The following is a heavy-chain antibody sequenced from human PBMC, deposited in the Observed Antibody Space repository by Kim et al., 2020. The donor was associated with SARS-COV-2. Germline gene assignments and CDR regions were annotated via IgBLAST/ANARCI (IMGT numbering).Heavy chain of an antibody. CDR3: ARLRGGYIAAAGAFDI. Sequence: SFQGQVTISADKSISTAYLQWSSLKASDTAMYYCARLRGGYIAAAGAFDIWGQGTMVTVSS. D-gene: IGHD6-13*01. J-gene: IGHJ3*02. V-gene: IGHV5-51*01.